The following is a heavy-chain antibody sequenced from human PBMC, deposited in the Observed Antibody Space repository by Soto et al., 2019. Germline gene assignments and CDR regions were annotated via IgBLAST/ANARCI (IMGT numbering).Heavy chain of an antibody. Sequence: SVKVSCKASGGTFSSYAISWVRQAPGQGLEWMGGIIPIFGTANYAQKFQGRVTITADESTSTAYMELSSLRSEDTAVYDCARASQWLVPIDYWGQGTLVTVSS. V-gene: IGHV1-69*13. CDR3: ARASQWLVPIDY. D-gene: IGHD6-19*01. CDR1: GGTFSSYA. J-gene: IGHJ4*02. CDR2: IIPIFGTA.